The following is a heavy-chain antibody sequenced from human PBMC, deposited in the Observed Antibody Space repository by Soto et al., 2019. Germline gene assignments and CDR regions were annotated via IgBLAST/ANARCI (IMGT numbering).Heavy chain of an antibody. Sequence: PSETLSLTCAVYGGSFSGYYWSWIRQPPGKGLEWIGEINHSGSTNYNPSLKSRVTISVDTSKNQFSLKLSSVTAADTAVYYCARGRPRGYSYYGMDVWGQGTTVTVSS. CDR1: GGSFSGYY. CDR3: ARGRPRGYSYYGMDV. V-gene: IGHV4-34*01. J-gene: IGHJ6*02. CDR2: INHSGST. D-gene: IGHD3-10*01.